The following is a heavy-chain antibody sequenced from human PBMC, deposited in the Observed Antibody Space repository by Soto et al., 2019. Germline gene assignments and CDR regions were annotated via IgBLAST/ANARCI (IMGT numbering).Heavy chain of an antibody. CDR1: GYTFTSYA. CDR2: INAGNGNT. Sequence: QVQLVQSGAEVKKPGASVKVSCKASGYTFTSYAMHWVRQAPGQRLEWMGWINAGNGNTKYSQKFQGRVTITRDTSASTDYMELSSLRSEDTAVYYCARQVAAGGRVFDYWGQGTLVTVSS. D-gene: IGHD3-16*01. V-gene: IGHV1-3*01. J-gene: IGHJ4*02. CDR3: ARQVAAGGRVFDY.